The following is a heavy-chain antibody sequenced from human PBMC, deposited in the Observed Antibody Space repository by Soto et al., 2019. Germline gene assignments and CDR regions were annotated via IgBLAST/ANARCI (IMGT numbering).Heavy chain of an antibody. CDR2: INPSGGST. D-gene: IGHD6-19*01. Sequence: ASVKVSCKASGYTFTSYYMHWVRQAPGQGLEWMGIINPSGGSTSYAQKFQGRVTMTRDTSTSTVYMELSSLRSEDTAVYYCARDLGTVAGTGSYFDYWGQGTLVTVSS. CDR3: ARDLGTVAGTGSYFDY. V-gene: IGHV1-46*01. J-gene: IGHJ4*02. CDR1: GYTFTSYY.